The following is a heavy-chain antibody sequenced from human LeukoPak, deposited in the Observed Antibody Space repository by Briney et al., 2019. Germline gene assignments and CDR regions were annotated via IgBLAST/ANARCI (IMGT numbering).Heavy chain of an antibody. Sequence: PGGSLRLSCAASGFTFSSYAMSWVRQAPGKGLEWVSAISGSGGSTYYADSVKGRFTISRDNSKNTLYLQMNSLRAEDTAVYYCAKGSGYYDSSGYFNWFDPWGQGTLVTVSS. J-gene: IGHJ5*02. V-gene: IGHV3-23*01. D-gene: IGHD3-22*01. CDR2: ISGSGGST. CDR1: GFTFSSYA. CDR3: AKGSGYYDSSGYFNWFDP.